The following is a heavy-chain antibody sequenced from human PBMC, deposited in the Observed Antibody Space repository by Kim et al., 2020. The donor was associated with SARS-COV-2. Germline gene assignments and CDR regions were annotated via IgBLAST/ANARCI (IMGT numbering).Heavy chain of an antibody. D-gene: IGHD3-3*01. Sequence: YSADAVRGGCTTSRAQARNSLYLQMNSLRDEDTAVYYCASALLEWPDAFDIWGQGTMVTVSS. J-gene: IGHJ3*02. V-gene: IGHV3-48*02. CDR3: ASALLEWPDAFDI.